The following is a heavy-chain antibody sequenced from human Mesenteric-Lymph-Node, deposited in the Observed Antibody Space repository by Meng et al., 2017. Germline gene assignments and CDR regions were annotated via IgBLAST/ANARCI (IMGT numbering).Heavy chain of an antibody. CDR2: INPNSGGT. CDR1: GYTFTGYY. D-gene: IGHD6-13*01. J-gene: IGHJ4*02. CDR3: AREEGPSSSWYVDY. V-gene: IGHV1-2*06. Sequence: QVQLVQSGAEVKKPGASVKVSCKASGYTFTGYYMHWVRQAPGQGLEWMGRINPNSGGTNHAQKFQGRVTMTRDTSISTAYMELSRLRSDDTAVYYCAREEGPSSSWYVDYWGQGTLVTVSS.